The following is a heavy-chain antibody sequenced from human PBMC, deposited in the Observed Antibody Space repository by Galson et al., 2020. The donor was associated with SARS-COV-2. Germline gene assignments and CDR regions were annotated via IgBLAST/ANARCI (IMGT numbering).Heavy chain of an antibody. D-gene: IGHD3-9*01. CDR2: IYYSGST. V-gene: IGHV4-30-4*01. Sequence: ASETLSLTCTVSGGSISSGDYYWSWIRQPPGKGLEWIGYIYYSGSTYYNPSLKSRVTISVDTSKNQFSLKLSSVTAADTAVYYCARDQTKNAVLTGYYYHYGMDVWGQGTTVTVSS. J-gene: IGHJ6*02. CDR1: GGSISSGDYY. CDR3: ARDQTKNAVLTGYYYHYGMDV.